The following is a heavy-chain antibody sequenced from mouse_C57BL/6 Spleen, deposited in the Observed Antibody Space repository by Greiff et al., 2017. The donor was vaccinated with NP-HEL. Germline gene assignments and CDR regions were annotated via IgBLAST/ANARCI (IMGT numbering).Heavy chain of an antibody. CDR1: GYSITSGYY. CDR2: ISYDGSN. V-gene: IGHV3-6*01. J-gene: IGHJ4*01. Sequence: EVKLQESGPGLVKPSQSLSLTCSVTGYSITSGYYWNWIRQFPGNKLEWMGYISYDGSNNYNPSLKNRISITRDTSKNQFFLKLNSVTTEDTATYYCAREPLNWYYAMDYWGQGTSVTVSS. D-gene: IGHD4-1*01. CDR3: AREPLNWYYAMDY.